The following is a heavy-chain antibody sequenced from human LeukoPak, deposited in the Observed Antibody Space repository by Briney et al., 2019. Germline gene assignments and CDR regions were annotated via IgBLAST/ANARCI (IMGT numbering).Heavy chain of an antibody. CDR1: GYSISSGYY. Sequence: SETLSLTCTVSGYSISSGYYWGWIRQPPGKGLEWIGSIYHSGSTYYNPSLKSRVTISVDTSRNQFSLKLSSVTAADTAVYYCARDQDYGGYAFNIWGQGTMVTVSS. J-gene: IGHJ3*02. CDR3: ARDQDYGGYAFNI. CDR2: IYHSGST. D-gene: IGHD4-23*01. V-gene: IGHV4-38-2*02.